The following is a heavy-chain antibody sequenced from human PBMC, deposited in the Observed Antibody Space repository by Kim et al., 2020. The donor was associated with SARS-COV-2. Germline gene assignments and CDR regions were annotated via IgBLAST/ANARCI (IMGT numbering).Heavy chain of an antibody. CDR1: GFTYSINA. CDR2: IGVAVAGQ. CDR3: AKHRGRAPDITTRKISSALDY. D-gene: IGHD3-3*01. J-gene: IGHJ4*02. V-gene: IGHV3-23*01. Sequence: GGSLRLSCAASGFTYSINAMSWVRQAPGKGRDWVLHIGVAVAGQNSAVPVTGRSPISRDNSKKTIHLQMTSLRAEDTAVYYSAKHRGRAPDITTRKISSALDYWGQGTLVTGSS.